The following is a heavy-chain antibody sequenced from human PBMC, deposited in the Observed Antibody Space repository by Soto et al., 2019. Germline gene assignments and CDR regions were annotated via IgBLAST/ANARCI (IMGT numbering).Heavy chain of an antibody. CDR1: GFTFSSYG. J-gene: IGHJ4*02. CDR3: ARDGGISEGEIIVCEYYFDF. V-gene: IGHV3-33*01. CDR2: IWNDGSNE. Sequence: GGSLRLSCAASGFTFSSYGMHWVRQAPGKGLEWVAVIWNDGSNEYYVDSVRGRFTISRDNSKNTLYLQMNSLRAADTAVYYCARDGGISEGEIIVCEYYFDFWGQGTLVTVSS. D-gene: IGHD3-16*02.